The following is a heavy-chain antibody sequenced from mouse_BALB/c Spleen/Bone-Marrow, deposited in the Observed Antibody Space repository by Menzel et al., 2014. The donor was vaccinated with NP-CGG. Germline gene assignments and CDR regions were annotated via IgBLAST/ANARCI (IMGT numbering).Heavy chain of an antibody. CDR2: IYPGDGDT. D-gene: IGHD1-1*01. CDR1: GYAFSSYW. Sequence: VQLVESGADLVRPGSSVKISCKASGYAFSSYWMNWVKQRPGQGLEWIGQIYPGDGDTNYNGKFKGKATLTADKSSSTAYMQLSSLTSEDSAVYFCARSLYYGSSYPLYAMDYWGQGTSVTVSS. CDR3: ARSLYYGSSYPLYAMDY. V-gene: IGHV1-80*01. J-gene: IGHJ4*01.